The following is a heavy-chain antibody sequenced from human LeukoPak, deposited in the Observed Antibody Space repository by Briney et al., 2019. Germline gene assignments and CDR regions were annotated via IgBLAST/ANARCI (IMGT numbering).Heavy chain of an antibody. Sequence: GGSLRLSCAASGFTFSSYAMHWVRQAPGKGLEWVAVISYDGSNKYYADSVKGRFTISRDNSKITLYLQMNSLRAEDTAVYYCATACGGDCYSDYWGQGTLVTVSS. CDR2: ISYDGSNK. V-gene: IGHV3-30*04. CDR1: GFTFSSYA. D-gene: IGHD2-21*02. J-gene: IGHJ4*02. CDR3: ATACGGDCYSDY.